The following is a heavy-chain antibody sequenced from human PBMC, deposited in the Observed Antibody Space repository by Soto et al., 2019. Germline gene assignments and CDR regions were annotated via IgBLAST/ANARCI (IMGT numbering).Heavy chain of an antibody. CDR3: ARGPSVLLWFGELRRAFDY. J-gene: IGHJ4*02. D-gene: IGHD3-10*01. CDR2: IYYSGST. V-gene: IGHV4-39*07. CDR1: GGSISSSSYY. Sequence: SETLSLTCTVSGGSISSSSYYWGWIRQPPGKGLEWIGSIYYSGSTNYNPSLKSRVTISVDTSKNQFSLKLSSVTAADTAVYYCARGPSVLLWFGELRRAFDYWGQGTLVTVSS.